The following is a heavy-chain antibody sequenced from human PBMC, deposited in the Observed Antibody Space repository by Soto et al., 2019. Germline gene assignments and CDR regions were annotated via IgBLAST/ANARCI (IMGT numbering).Heavy chain of an antibody. Sequence: QVRLQESGPGLVKPSETLSLTCTVSGDSISSSPYFWGWLRRSPGKGLEWIATIAYNVRSYYNPYLRSTITTSVDTSKNDFTLKLSSVTATAASIYVCGKAIHYADPIERWLRAWGQGTLVSVSS. CDR1: GDSISSSPYF. J-gene: IGHJ5*02. V-gene: IGHV4-39*02. CDR3: GKAIHYADPIERWLRA. D-gene: IGHD2-15*01. CDR2: IAYNVRS.